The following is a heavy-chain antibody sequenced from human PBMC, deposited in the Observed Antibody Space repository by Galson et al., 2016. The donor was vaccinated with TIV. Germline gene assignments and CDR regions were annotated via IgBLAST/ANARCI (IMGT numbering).Heavy chain of an antibody. CDR3: ATFSGARDPFDY. J-gene: IGHJ4*02. V-gene: IGHV1-46*01. CDR2: IDPLGGGT. Sequence: SVKVSCKASGYTLSHYYMHWVRQAPGQGLEWVGVIDPLGGGTTYAPQFQGRVTMTRDTSTSTVYMELTSLKSDDTAVLYCATFSGARDPFDYWGQGTLVAVSS. CDR1: GYTLSHYY. D-gene: IGHD2-15*01.